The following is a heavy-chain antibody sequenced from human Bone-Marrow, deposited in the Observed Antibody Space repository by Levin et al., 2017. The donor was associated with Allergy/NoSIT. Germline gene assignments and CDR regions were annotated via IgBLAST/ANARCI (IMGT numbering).Heavy chain of an antibody. J-gene: IGHJ4*02. Sequence: SQTLSLTCTVSGDSMSSGDDYWSWIRQPPGKGLEWIGYIYYSGSTYYNPSLKSRVIMSVDTSKNHFSLKLGSATAADTAVYYCARCSGGTCYSGVDSWGQGALVTVSS. D-gene: IGHD2-15*01. CDR3: ARCSGGTCYSGVDS. CDR2: IYYSGST. CDR1: GDSMSSGDDY. V-gene: IGHV4-30-4*01.